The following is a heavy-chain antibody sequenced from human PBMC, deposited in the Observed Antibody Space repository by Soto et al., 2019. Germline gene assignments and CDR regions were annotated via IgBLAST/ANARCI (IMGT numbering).Heavy chain of an antibody. Sequence: QVQLVQSGAEVKKPGASVKVSCKASGYTFTSYGISWVRQAPGQGLEWMGWISAYNGNINYAQKLQGRVTMTTDTSTSTAYMELRSLRSDDTAVYYCARDQWRWLQENYYYYGMDVWGQGTTVTVSS. J-gene: IGHJ6*02. D-gene: IGHD5-12*01. CDR1: GYTFTSYG. CDR3: ARDQWRWLQENYYYYGMDV. V-gene: IGHV1-18*01. CDR2: ISAYNGNI.